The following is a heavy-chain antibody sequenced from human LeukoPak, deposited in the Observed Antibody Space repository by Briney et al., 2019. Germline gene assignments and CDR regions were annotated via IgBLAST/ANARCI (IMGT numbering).Heavy chain of an antibody. J-gene: IGHJ4*02. CDR1: GYTFTGYY. Sequence: GASVKVSCKASGYTFTGYYMHWVRQAPGQGLERMGWINPNSGGTNYAQKFQGRVTMTRDTSISTAYMELSRLRSDDTAVYYCARARYISGWYFDYWGQGTLVTVSS. V-gene: IGHV1-2*02. D-gene: IGHD6-19*01. CDR2: INPNSGGT. CDR3: ARARYISGWYFDY.